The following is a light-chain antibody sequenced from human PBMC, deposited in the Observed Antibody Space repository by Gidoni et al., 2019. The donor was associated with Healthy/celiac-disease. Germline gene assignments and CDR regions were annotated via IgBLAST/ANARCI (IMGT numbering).Light chain of an antibody. V-gene: IGKV3-15*01. CDR3: QQYNNWPPWT. CDR1: QSVRSN. CDR2: GAS. Sequence: ELVMTHSPATLSVSPGEISTLSCSASQSVRSNLAWYQQKPGQAPRPLIYGASTRATGIPARFSGSESGTELTLTISSLQSEDFAVYYCQQYNNWPPWTFGQGTKVEIK. J-gene: IGKJ1*01.